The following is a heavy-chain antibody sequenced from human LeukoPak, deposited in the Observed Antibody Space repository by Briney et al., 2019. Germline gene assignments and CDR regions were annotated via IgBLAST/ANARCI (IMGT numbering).Heavy chain of an antibody. CDR1: GFTFSSYS. D-gene: IGHD1-26*01. CDR3: TRGDGDLWWELPRGYFDY. CDR2: ISSSSSYI. Sequence: PGGSLRLSCAASGFTFSSYSMNWVRQAPGKGLEWVSSISSSSSYISYADSVKGRFTISRDNAKNTLYLQMNSLRAEDTAVYYCTRGDGDLWWELPRGYFDYWGQGTLVTVSS. J-gene: IGHJ4*02. V-gene: IGHV3-21*01.